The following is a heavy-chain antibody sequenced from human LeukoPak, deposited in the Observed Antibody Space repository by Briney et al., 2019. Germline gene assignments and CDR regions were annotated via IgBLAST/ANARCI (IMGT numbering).Heavy chain of an antibody. CDR3: ARDPDDSVFDY. D-gene: IGHD3-22*01. V-gene: IGHV3-30-3*01. Sequence: GGSLRLSCAASGFTFSSYAMHWVRQAPGKGLEWVAVISYDGSNKYYADSVKGRFTISRDNSKNTLYLQMNSLRAEDTAVYYCARDPDDSVFDYWGQGTLVTVSS. CDR1: GFTFSSYA. J-gene: IGHJ4*02. CDR2: ISYDGSNK.